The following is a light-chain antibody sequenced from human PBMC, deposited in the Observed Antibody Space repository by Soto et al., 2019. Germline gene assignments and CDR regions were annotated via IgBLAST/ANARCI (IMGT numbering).Light chain of an antibody. V-gene: IGLV4-69*01. J-gene: IGLJ2*01. CDR1: SGHSSYA. Sequence: QPVLTQSPSDSASLGASVKLTCTLSSGHSSYAIAWHQQQPEKGPRYLMKLNSDGSHSKGDGIPDRFSGSSSGAERYLTISSLQSEDEADYYCQTWGTGLVFGGGTKLTVL. CDR2: LNSDGSH. CDR3: QTWGTGLV.